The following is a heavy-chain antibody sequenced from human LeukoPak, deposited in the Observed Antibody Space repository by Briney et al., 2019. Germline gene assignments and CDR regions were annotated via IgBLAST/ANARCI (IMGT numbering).Heavy chain of an antibody. Sequence: SETLSLTCTVSGGSISSYYGSWIRQPPGKGLEWIGYISYSGNTNYNPSLKSRVTTSLETSKNQFSLKLSSVTAADTAVYYCAGHHPRNTVDFWGQGTLVTVSS. CDR3: AGHHPRNTVDF. V-gene: IGHV4-59*08. CDR1: GGSISSYY. J-gene: IGHJ4*02. D-gene: IGHD2-8*02. CDR2: ISYSGNT.